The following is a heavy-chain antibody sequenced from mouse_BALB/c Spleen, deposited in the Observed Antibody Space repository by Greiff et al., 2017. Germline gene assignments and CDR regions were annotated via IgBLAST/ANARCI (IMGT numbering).Heavy chain of an antibody. CDR1: GDSITSGY. Sequence: EVHLVESGPSLVKPSQTLSLTCSVTGDSITSGYWNWIRKFPGNKLEYMGYISYSGSTYYNPSLKSRISITRDTSKNQYYLQLNSVTTEDTATYYCARAARATRGWFAYWGQGTLVTVSA. J-gene: IGHJ3*01. CDR2: ISYSGST. CDR3: ARAARATRGWFAY. D-gene: IGHD3-1*01. V-gene: IGHV3-8*02.